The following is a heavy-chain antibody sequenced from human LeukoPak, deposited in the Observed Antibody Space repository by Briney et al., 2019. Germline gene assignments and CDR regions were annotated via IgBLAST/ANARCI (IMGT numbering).Heavy chain of an antibody. V-gene: IGHV4-59*01. J-gene: IGHJ4*02. D-gene: IGHD1-7*01. CDR2: IYYSGST. CDR3: ARSTGTTQGYFDY. Sequence: PPETLSLTCTVSGGSISSYYWSWIRQPPGKGLEWIGYIYYSGSTNYNPSLKSRVTISVDTSKNQFSLKLSSVTAADTAVYYCARSTGTTQGYFDYWGQGTLVTVSS. CDR1: GGSISSYY.